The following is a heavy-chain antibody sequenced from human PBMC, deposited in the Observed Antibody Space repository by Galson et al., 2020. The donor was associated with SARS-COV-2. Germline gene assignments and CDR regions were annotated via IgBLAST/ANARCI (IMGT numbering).Heavy chain of an antibody. J-gene: IGHJ6*03. CDR2: ISAYNGNT. V-gene: IGHV1-18*01. CDR1: GYTFTSYG. Sequence: ASVKVSCKASGYTFTSYGISWVRQAPGQGLEWMGWISAYNGNTNYALKLQGRVTMTTNTSTNTAYMELRSLRSDDTSVYYCARLGGYSGYDYVPFYYYYYMDVWGKGTTVTISS. D-gene: IGHD5-12*01. CDR3: ARLGGYSGYDYVPFYYYYYMDV.